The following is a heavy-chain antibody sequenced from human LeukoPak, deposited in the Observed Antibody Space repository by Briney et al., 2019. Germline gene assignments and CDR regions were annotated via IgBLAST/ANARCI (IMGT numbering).Heavy chain of an antibody. V-gene: IGHV1-8*01. CDR3: ARSGYDGIYYYYYMDV. CDR1: GYTFTSYD. D-gene: IGHD5-12*01. Sequence: GASVKVSCKASGYTFTSYDINWVRQATGQGLEWMGWMNPNSGNTGYAQKFQGRVTMTRNTSISTAYMELSSLRSEDTAVYYGARSGYDGIYYYYYMDVWGKGTTVTVSS. CDR2: MNPNSGNT. J-gene: IGHJ6*03.